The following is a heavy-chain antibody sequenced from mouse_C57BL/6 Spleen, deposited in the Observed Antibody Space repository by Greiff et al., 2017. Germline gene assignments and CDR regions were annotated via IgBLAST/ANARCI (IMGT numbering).Heavy chain of an antibody. V-gene: IGHV5-9*01. J-gene: IGHJ2*01. CDR3: ARHYYGSYFDY. CDR2: ISGGGGNT. D-gene: IGHD1-1*01. Sequence: EVHLVESGGGLVKPGGSLKLSCAASGFTFSSYTTSWVRQTPEKRLEWVATISGGGGNTYYPDSVKGRFTISRDNAKNTLYLQMSSLRSDDTALYYCARHYYGSYFDYWGQGTTLTVSS. CDR1: GFTFSSYT.